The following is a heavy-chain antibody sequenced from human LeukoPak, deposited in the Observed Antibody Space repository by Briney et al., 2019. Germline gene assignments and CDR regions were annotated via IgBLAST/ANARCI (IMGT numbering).Heavy chain of an antibody. D-gene: IGHD5-24*01. CDR3: AKAPVEMATPSTAPIDY. V-gene: IGHV1-46*01. CDR2: IDPSGHIT. J-gene: IGHJ4*02. Sequence: ASVKVSCKASGFRFTGYWMHWVRQAPGQGLEWMGIIDPSGHITNSAQKFQGRLTVTRDTPTSTVYMELSSLRSDDTAVYYCAKAPVEMATPSTAPIDYWGQGTLVTVSS. CDR1: GFRFTGYW.